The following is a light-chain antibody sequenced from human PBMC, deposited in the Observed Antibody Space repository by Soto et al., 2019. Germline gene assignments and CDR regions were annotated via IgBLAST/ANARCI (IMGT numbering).Light chain of an antibody. CDR3: QQYSTYPWT. Sequence: DIQMTQSPSTLSASVGDRVTITCRASQTISTLLAWYQQRPGKAPNLLIYKASSLESGVPSRFSGSGSGTEFPLTLSSLQPDDFATYFCQQYSTYPWTFGQGTKVEVK. CDR1: QTISTL. V-gene: IGKV1-5*03. J-gene: IGKJ1*01. CDR2: KAS.